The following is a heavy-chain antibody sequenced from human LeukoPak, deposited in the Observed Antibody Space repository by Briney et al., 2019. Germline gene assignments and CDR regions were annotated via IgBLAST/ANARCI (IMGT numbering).Heavy chain of an antibody. CDR1: QFDFDKFW. J-gene: IGHJ4*02. CDR3: AKDRDTGNYFHY. V-gene: IGHV3-30*02. D-gene: IGHD1-1*01. Sequence: PGGSLRLSCVAFQFDFDKFWMNWVRQAPGKGLEWVAFIRYDGNIEKYADSVKGRFTISRDNSKNTLYLQMSSLRAEDTAVYYCAKDRDTGNYFHYWGQGTLVTVSS. CDR2: IRYDGNIE.